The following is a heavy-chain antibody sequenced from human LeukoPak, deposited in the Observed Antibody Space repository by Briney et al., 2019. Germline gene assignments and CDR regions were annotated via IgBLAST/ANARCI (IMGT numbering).Heavy chain of an antibody. J-gene: IGHJ6*02. Sequence: PGRSLRLSCAASGFTFSSYWMHWVRQAPGKGLVWVSRINSDGSSTSYADSVKGRFTISRDNAKNTLYLQMNSLRAEDTAVYYCARDRPREYYYYYGMDVWGQGTTVTVSS. CDR3: ARDRPREYYYYYGMDV. CDR1: GFTFSSYW. D-gene: IGHD5-24*01. V-gene: IGHV3-74*01. CDR2: INSDGSST.